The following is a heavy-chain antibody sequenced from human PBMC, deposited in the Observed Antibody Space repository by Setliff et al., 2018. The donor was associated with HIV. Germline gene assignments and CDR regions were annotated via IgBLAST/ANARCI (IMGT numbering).Heavy chain of an antibody. D-gene: IGHD3-22*01. V-gene: IGHV4-59*01. CDR2: TFDNGNT. Sequence: PLETLSLTCSISGGSISFYYWNWLRQTPGKGLEWIAYTFDNGNTHYNPSLESRVTLSLDTSRNLFSLRLASVTAADTAVYYCARDPGDCDRKFDHWGQGALGTVSS. CDR3: ARDPGDCDRKFDH. CDR1: GGSISFYY. J-gene: IGHJ4*02.